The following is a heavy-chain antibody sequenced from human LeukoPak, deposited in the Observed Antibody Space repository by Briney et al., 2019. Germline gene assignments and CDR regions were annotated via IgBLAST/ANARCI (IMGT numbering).Heavy chain of an antibody. CDR3: ARDLSWYYYDSSGYLLDY. J-gene: IGHJ4*02. D-gene: IGHD3-22*01. Sequence: AGGSLRLSCAASGFTFDVYGMSWVRQAPGKGLEWVSGINWNGGSTGYADSVKGRFTISRDNAKNSLYLQMNSLRAEDTALYYCARDLSWYYYDSSGYLLDYWGQGTLVTVSS. V-gene: IGHV3-20*04. CDR1: GFTFDVYG. CDR2: INWNGGST.